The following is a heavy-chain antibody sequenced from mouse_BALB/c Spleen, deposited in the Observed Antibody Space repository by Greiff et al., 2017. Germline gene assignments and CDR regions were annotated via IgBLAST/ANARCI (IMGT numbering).Heavy chain of an antibody. J-gene: IGHJ2*01. V-gene: IGHV3-6*02. CDR2: ISYDGSN. Sequence: DVKLVESGPGLVKPSQSLSLTCSVTGYSITSCYYWNWIRQFPGNKLEWMGYISYDGSNNYNPSLKNRIAITRDTSKNQFFLKLNSVTTEDTATYYCARKYGNSLSFDYWGQGTTLTVSS. D-gene: IGHD2-10*02. CDR3: ARKYGNSLSFDY. CDR1: GYSITSCYY.